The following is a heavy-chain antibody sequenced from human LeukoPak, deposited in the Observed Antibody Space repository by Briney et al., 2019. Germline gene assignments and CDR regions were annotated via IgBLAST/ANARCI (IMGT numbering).Heavy chain of an antibody. Sequence: ASVKVSCKASGYTFTSYGISWVRQAPGQGLEWMGWISAYNGNTNYAQKLQGRVTMTTDASTSTAYMELRSLRSEDTAVYYCAREGDFWSGYYIGDYYYYGMDVWGQGTTVTVSS. J-gene: IGHJ6*02. CDR2: ISAYNGNT. CDR1: GYTFTSYG. CDR3: AREGDFWSGYYIGDYYYYGMDV. D-gene: IGHD3-3*01. V-gene: IGHV1-18*01.